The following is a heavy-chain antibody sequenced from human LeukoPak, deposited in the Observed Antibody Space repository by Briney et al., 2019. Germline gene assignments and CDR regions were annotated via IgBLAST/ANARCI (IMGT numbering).Heavy chain of an antibody. CDR3: AADGGGLSSVVTPRSSPFDY. CDR1: GYTFTNYY. V-gene: IGHV1-46*01. Sequence: ASVKLSCKASGYTFTNYYVHWVRQAPGQGLEWLGLINPNGISTNYAQRFQGRLTMTEDTSTNTAYMELTSLRSEDTAVYYCAADGGGLSSVVTPRSSPFDYWGQGTLVTVSS. D-gene: IGHD4-23*01. CDR2: INPNGIST. J-gene: IGHJ4*02.